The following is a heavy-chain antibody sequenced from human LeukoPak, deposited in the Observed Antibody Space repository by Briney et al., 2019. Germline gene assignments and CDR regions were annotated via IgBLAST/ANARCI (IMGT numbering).Heavy chain of an antibody. CDR2: INSDGSST. Sequence: GGSLRLSCAASGFTLSTYWMHWVRQAPGKGLVCVARINSDGSSTNYADSVKGRFTISRDNAKNTLYLQKNSLRAEDTAVYYCARGQWLVSHWYFDLWGRGTLVTVSS. D-gene: IGHD6-19*01. V-gene: IGHV3-74*01. J-gene: IGHJ2*01. CDR1: GFTLSTYW. CDR3: ARGQWLVSHWYFDL.